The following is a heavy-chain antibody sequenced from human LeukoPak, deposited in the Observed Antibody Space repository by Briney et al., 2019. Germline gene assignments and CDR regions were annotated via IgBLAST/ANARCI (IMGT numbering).Heavy chain of an antibody. CDR3: AKLKDIVVVPAAHFDY. CDR1: GFTFSSYA. Sequence: GGSLRLSCAASGFTFSSYAMSWVRQAPGKGLEWVSAISGSGGSTYYADSVKGRFTISRDNSKNTLYLQVNSLRAEDTAVYYCAKLKDIVVVPAAHFDYWGQGTLVTVSS. V-gene: IGHV3-23*01. D-gene: IGHD2-2*01. J-gene: IGHJ4*02. CDR2: ISGSGGST.